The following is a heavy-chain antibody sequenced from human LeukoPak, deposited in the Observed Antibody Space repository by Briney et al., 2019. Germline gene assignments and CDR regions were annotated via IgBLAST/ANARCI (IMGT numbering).Heavy chain of an antibody. Sequence: GASVKVSCKASGYTFTSYYMHWVRQAPGQGLEWMGIINPSGGSTSYAQKFQGRVTMTRDTSTSTVYMELRSLRSDDTAVYYCARGALRYFDWLFSDFDYWGQGTLVTVSS. J-gene: IGHJ4*02. D-gene: IGHD3-9*01. CDR1: GYTFTSYY. CDR2: INPSGGST. V-gene: IGHV1-46*01. CDR3: ARGALRYFDWLFSDFDY.